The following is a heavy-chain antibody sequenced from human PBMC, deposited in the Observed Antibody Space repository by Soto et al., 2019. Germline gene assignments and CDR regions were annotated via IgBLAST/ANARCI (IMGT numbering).Heavy chain of an antibody. CDR1: GYTLTELS. Sequence: ASVKVSCKVSGYTLTELSMHWVRQAPGKGLEWMGGFDPEDGETIYAQKFKGRVTMTEDTSTDTAYMELSSLRSEDTAVYYCETQYYNILAAYRAFDYWGQGTLVTVSS. CDR2: FDPEDGET. V-gene: IGHV1-24*01. CDR3: ETQYYNILAAYRAFDY. J-gene: IGHJ4*02. D-gene: IGHD3-9*01.